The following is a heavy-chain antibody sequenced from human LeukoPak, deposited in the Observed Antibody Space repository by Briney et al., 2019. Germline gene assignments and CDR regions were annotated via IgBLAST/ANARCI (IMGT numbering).Heavy chain of an antibody. D-gene: IGHD5-18*01. Sequence: GGSLRLSCAASGFTFSSHWMSWVRQAPGKGLEWVANIKEDGSEIYYVDSVKGRFTISRDNAKNSLYLQMNSLRAKDTAVYYCTRRGYGYWGQGTLVTVSS. CDR3: TRRGYGY. V-gene: IGHV3-7*01. CDR1: GFTFSSHW. CDR2: IKEDGSEI. J-gene: IGHJ4*02.